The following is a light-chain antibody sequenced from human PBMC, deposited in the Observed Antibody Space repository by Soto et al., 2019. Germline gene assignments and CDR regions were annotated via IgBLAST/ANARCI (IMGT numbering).Light chain of an antibody. CDR3: SSYTISSTLE. CDR2: DVT. V-gene: IGLV2-14*03. Sequence: QSVLTQPASVSGSPGQSITISCTGTSSDVGGYNYVSWYQQHPGKAPKLMIYDVTSRPSGVSNRFSGSKSGNTASLTISGLQAEDEADYYCSSYTISSTLEFGGGTKVTVL. J-gene: IGLJ2*01. CDR1: SSDVGGYNY.